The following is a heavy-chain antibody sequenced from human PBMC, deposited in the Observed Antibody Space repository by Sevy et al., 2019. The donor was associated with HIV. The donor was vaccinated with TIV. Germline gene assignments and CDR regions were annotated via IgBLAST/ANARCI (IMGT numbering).Heavy chain of an antibody. D-gene: IGHD4-17*01. Sequence: GGSLRLSCAASGFTFSKYWMSWVRQAPGKGLEWVANIKPDGSDKYYVGSLKGRFTINRDNAKNSLYLEMNSLGAEDTAVYYCARVIDYGELGNWFDPWGQGTLVTVSS. CDR3: ARVIDYGELGNWFDP. J-gene: IGHJ5*02. CDR1: GFTFSKYW. V-gene: IGHV3-7*01. CDR2: IKPDGSDK.